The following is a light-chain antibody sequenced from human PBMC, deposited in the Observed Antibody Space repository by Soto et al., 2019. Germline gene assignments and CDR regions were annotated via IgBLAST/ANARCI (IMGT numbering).Light chain of an antibody. CDR1: SSNIGTNI. CDR2: TNN. J-gene: IGLJ3*02. Sequence: QSVLTQPPSASGTPGQRVTISCSGSSSNIGTNIVNWYQQLPGTATKIIIYTNNQRPSGVPDRFSDSKSGTSASLAISGLQSEDEADYYCASWDGSLQTWVFGGGTKVTVL. CDR3: ASWDGSLQTWV. V-gene: IGLV1-44*01.